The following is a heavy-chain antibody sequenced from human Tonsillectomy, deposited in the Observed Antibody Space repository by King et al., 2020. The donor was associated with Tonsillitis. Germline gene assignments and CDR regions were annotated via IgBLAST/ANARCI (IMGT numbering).Heavy chain of an antibody. CDR3: ARACAAAARGGGMAY. CDR1: GFTFSTYD. Sequence: VQLVESGGGLVKPGGSLRLSCAASGFTFSTYDMNWVRQAPGKGLEWVSYINRGSTHIYYADSVKGRFTISRDNAKNSLYLQMNSLRAEDMAVYYCARACAAAARGGGMAYWGKGSTVTVSS. J-gene: IGHJ6*04. V-gene: IGHV3-21*01. D-gene: IGHD6-13*01. CDR2: INRGSTHI.